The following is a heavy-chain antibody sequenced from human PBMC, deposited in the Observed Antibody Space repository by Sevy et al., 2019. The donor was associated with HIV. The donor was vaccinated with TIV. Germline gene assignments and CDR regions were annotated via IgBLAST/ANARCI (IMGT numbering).Heavy chain of an antibody. CDR3: ARGSAALPGYYYGMDV. CDR2: ILYDGSNK. D-gene: IGHD6-13*01. V-gene: IGHV3-30*03. CDR1: GFTFSSYG. J-gene: IGHJ6*02. Sequence: GGSLRLSCAASGFTFSSYGMHWVRQAPGKGLEWVAVILYDGSNKYYADSVKGRFTISRDNSKNTLYLQMNSLRAGDTAVYYCARGSAALPGYYYGMDVWGQGTAVTVSS.